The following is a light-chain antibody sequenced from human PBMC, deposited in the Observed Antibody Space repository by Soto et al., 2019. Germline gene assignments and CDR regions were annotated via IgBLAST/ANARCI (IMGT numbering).Light chain of an antibody. Sequence: DIQMTQSPSTLSASVGDRVTITCRASQSSSSWLAWYQQKPGKAPKLLLYQASSLESGVPSRFSGSGSGTEFTLTISSLQPDDFATYSCQQYHRYYGITFGQGTRLEIK. CDR1: QSSSSW. V-gene: IGKV1-5*03. CDR3: QQYHRYYGIT. J-gene: IGKJ5*01. CDR2: QAS.